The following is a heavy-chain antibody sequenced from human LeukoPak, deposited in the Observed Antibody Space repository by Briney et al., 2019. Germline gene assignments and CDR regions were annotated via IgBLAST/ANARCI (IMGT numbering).Heavy chain of an antibody. V-gene: IGHV3-23*01. CDR1: GFTFSSYA. J-gene: IGHJ3*01. D-gene: IGHD1-26*01. CDR2: ISGSGDST. Sequence: GGSLRLSCAASGFTFSSYAMSWVRQAPGKGLDWVSAISGSGDSTYYADSVKGRFTISRDNSKNTLYLQMNSLRAEDTALFYCAKGGEWELPFNFWGQGTMVTVSS. CDR3: AKGGEWELPFNF.